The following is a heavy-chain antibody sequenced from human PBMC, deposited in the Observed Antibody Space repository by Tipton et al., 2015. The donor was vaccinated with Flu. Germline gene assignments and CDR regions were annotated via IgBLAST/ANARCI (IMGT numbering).Heavy chain of an antibody. D-gene: IGHD2/OR15-2a*01. CDR2: IYHNGDI. CDR3: ARAEIGDFDY. Sequence: TLSLTCAVSGYSISRGYYWGWIRQPPGKGLEWIGSIYHNGDIHFNPPLKSRVSISVDTSNKRFSLNLTSVTAADTAVYYCARAEIGDFDYWGQGTLVTVSS. CDR1: GYSISRGYY. J-gene: IGHJ4*02. V-gene: IGHV4-38-2*01.